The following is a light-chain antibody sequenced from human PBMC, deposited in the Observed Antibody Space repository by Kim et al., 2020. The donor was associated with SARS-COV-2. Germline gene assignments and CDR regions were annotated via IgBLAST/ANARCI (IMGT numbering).Light chain of an antibody. J-gene: IGKJ2*01. CDR3: QQYNNWPPVA. CDR2: GAT. Sequence: EVVMTQSPVTLSVSPGETDTLSCKASQRISGNLAWYQQRPGQTPRLLIYGATSRATGVPVRFSGSQSGTEFNLTISSLQSADSAVYYCQQYNNWPPVAFGQGTKLEI. CDR1: QRISGN. V-gene: IGKV3-15*01.